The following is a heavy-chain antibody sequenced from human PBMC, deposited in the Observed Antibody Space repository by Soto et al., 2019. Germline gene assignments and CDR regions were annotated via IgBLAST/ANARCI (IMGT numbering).Heavy chain of an antibody. D-gene: IGHD5-12*01. V-gene: IGHV3-30*04. CDR3: ARDRRFGNGYNLGFDY. J-gene: IGHJ4*02. CDR2: ISFDAKNK. CDR1: GFTFSSYA. Sequence: QVQLVESGGGVAQPGRSLRLSCAASGFTFSSYAMHWVRQAPGKGLEWVAVISFDAKNKYYADSVKDRFTVSRDNSKNTLYVQMNSLRTEDTAVYYCARDRRFGNGYNLGFDYWGQGTLVTVSS.